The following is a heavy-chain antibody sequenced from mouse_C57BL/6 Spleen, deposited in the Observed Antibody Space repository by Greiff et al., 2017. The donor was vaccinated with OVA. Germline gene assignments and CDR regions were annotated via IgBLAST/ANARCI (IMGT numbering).Heavy chain of an antibody. V-gene: IGHV5-16*01. CDR3: ARDTYYSNYELGAMDY. J-gene: IGHJ4*01. Sequence: EVQVVESEGGLVQPGSSMKLSCTASGFTFSDYYMAWVRQVPEKGLEWVANINYDGSSTYYLDSLKSRFIISRDNAKNILYLQMSSLKSEDTATYYCARDTYYSNYELGAMDYWGQGTSVTVSS. CDR1: GFTFSDYY. D-gene: IGHD2-5*01. CDR2: INYDGSST.